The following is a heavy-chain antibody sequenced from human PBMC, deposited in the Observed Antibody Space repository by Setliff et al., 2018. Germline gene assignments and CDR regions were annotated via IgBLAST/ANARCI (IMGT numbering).Heavy chain of an antibody. CDR1: SLSDYY. J-gene: IGHJ4*02. D-gene: IGHD3-3*01. Sequence: SLSDYYWSWIRQPPGKGLEWIGEINQSGSTTYNPSLKGRVTISMDTSKNQFSLKLSSVTAADTAVYYCARTPDGFLGDGYNLNTLGYFDSWGQGTLVTVSS. CDR2: INQSGST. V-gene: IGHV4-34*01. CDR3: ARTPDGFLGDGYNLNTLGYFDS.